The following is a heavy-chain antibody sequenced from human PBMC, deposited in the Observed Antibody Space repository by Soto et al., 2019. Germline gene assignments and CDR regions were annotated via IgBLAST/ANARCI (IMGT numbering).Heavy chain of an antibody. J-gene: IGHJ4*02. CDR2: ISHDGGHE. CDR3: ASDLRGSRKYVDY. V-gene: IGHV3-30*03. CDR1: GCNFRNNG. D-gene: IGHD6-25*01. Sequence: SQRLSCAASGCNFRNNGMGRVRQVPGKGLEFVAVISHDGGHEDYADSVKGRFTISRDNSKNMLFLQMNSLRPDDAAVYYCASDLRGSRKYVDYWGQATLVTVS.